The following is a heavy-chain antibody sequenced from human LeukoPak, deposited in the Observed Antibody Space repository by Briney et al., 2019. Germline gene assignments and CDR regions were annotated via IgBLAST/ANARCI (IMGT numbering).Heavy chain of an antibody. CDR3: ARDPSSGGAFDI. V-gene: IGHV4-34*01. J-gene: IGHJ3*02. Sequence: PETLSLTCAVYGGSFSGYYWSWIRQPPGKGLEWIGETNHSGSTNYNPSLKSRVTISVDTSKNQFSLKLSSVTAADTAVYYCARDPSSGGAFDIWGQGTMVTVSS. CDR2: TNHSGST. D-gene: IGHD2-15*01. CDR1: GGSFSGYY.